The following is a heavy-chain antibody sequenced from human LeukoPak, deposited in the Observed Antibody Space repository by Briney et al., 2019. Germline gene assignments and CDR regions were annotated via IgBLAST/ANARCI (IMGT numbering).Heavy chain of an antibody. D-gene: IGHD2-15*01. Sequence: GGSLRLSCATSGITFSNYDIHWVRQAPGKGLEWVSGVTSGGNTYYADSVKGLFTISRDNSKNTLYLQMNTLRAEDTAVYFCASRDPCSGGMCYGLGYWGQGTLVSVSS. V-gene: IGHV3-23*01. CDR3: ASRDPCSGGMCYGLGY. CDR1: GITFSNYD. J-gene: IGHJ4*02. CDR2: VTSGGNT.